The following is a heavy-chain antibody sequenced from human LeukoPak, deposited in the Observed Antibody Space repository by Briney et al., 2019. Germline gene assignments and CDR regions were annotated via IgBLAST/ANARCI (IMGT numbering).Heavy chain of an antibody. CDR1: GFTFNRCW. Sequence: GGSLRLSCVVSGFTFNRCWMNWVRQAPGKGLEWVAHINPDGRDTYYVDSVKGRFTISRDNAQNSMYLQMDSLRVEDTAVYYCTSWGDTTAEYFQRWGQGTLVTVSS. V-gene: IGHV3-7*01. CDR2: INPDGRDT. CDR3: TSWGDTTAEYFQR. D-gene: IGHD2-21*02. J-gene: IGHJ1*01.